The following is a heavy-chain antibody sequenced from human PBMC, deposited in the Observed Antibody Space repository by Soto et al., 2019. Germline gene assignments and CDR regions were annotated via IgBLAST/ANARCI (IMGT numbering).Heavy chain of an antibody. V-gene: IGHV4-31*03. CDR3: ARSEYYYDSSGREGYYFDY. Sequence: QVQLQESGPGLVKPSQTLSLTCTVSGGSISSGGYYWSWIRQHPGKGLEWIGYIYYSGSTYYNPSLKRRVTISVGTSKNQFSLKLSSVTAADTAVYYCARSEYYYDSSGREGYYFDYWGQGTLVTVSS. CDR1: GGSISSGGYY. J-gene: IGHJ4*02. D-gene: IGHD3-22*01. CDR2: IYYSGST.